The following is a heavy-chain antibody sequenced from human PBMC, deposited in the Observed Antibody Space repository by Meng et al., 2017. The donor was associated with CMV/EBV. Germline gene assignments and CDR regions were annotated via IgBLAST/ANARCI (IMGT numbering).Heavy chain of an antibody. J-gene: IGHJ4*02. CDR2: ISYDESNK. Sequence: SCAASGFTFSTYAMHWVRQAPGKGLEWVAVISYDESNKYYADSVKGRFTISRDNSKNTLYLQMSSLRAEDTAVYYCARGLESGTQRGFFDCWGQGTLVTVSS. V-gene: IGHV3-30*04. CDR3: ARGLESGTQRGFFDC. D-gene: IGHD1-26*01. CDR1: GFTFSTYA.